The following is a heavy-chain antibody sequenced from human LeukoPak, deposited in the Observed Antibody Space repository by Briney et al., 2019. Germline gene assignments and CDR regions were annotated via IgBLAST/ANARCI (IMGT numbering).Heavy chain of an antibody. J-gene: IGHJ6*04. Sequence: GESLKISCKGSGYSFITYWIGWVRQMPEKGLEWMGIIYPGDSDTRYSPSFQGQVTISADKSISTAYLQWSSLKASDTAMYYCARQPYYDFWSGGLDVWGKGTTVTVSS. D-gene: IGHD3-3*01. CDR1: GYSFITYW. CDR3: ARQPYYDFWSGGLDV. CDR2: IYPGDSDT. V-gene: IGHV5-51*01.